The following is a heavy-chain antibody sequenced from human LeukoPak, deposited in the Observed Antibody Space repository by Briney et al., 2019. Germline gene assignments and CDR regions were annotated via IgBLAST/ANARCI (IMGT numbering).Heavy chain of an antibody. CDR1: GFTFSSYA. D-gene: IGHD5-24*01. Sequence: PGGSLRLSCAASGFTFSSYAMHWVRQAPGKGLEWIGYIYYSGSTNYNPSLKSRVTISVDTSKNQFSLKLSSVTAADTAVYYCARLGDGYNVKGFRRAFDIWGQGTMVTVSS. CDR3: ARLGDGYNVKGFRRAFDI. J-gene: IGHJ3*02. V-gene: IGHV4-59*01. CDR2: IYYSGST.